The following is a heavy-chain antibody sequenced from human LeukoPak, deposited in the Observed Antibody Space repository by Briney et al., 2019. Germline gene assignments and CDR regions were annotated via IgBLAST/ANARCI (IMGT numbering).Heavy chain of an antibody. D-gene: IGHD2-2*03. V-gene: IGHV3-23*01. J-gene: IGHJ2*01. Sequence: GGSLRLSCAASGFTFSSYAMSWVRQAPGKGLEWVSAISGSVGSTYYADSVKGRFTISRDNSKNTLYLQMNSLRAEDTAVYYCANCMDNDWYFDLWGRGTLVTVSS. CDR1: GFTFSSYA. CDR3: ANCMDNDWYFDL. CDR2: ISGSVGST.